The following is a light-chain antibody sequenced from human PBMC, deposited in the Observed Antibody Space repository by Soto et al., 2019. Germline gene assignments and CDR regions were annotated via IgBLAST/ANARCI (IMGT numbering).Light chain of an antibody. CDR2: DAS. CDR1: QSVSSY. CDR3: QQRSNWPPALT. J-gene: IGKJ4*01. Sequence: EIVLTQSPATVSLSPVERATLSCRASQSVSSYLAWYQQKPGQAPRLLIYDASNRATGIPARFSGSGSGTDFTLTISSLEPEDFAVYYCQQRSNWPPALTFGGGTKVDNK. V-gene: IGKV3-11*01.